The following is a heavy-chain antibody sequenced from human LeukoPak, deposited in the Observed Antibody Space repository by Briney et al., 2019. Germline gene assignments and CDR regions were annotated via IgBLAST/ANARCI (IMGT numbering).Heavy chain of an antibody. CDR1: GYTFTTYG. J-gene: IGHJ6*03. D-gene: IGHD3-10*01. CDR2: ISAYNGNT. V-gene: IGHV1-18*01. Sequence: ASVKVSCKASGYTFTTYGISWVRQAPGQGLEWMGWISAYNGNTNYAQKFQGRVTMTTDTSTSTAYMELRSLRSDDTAVYYCARARGSGPGYYYYMDVWGKGTTVTVSS. CDR3: ARARGSGPGYYYYMDV.